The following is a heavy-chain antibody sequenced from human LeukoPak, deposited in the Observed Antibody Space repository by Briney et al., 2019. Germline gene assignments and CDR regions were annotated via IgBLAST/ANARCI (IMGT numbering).Heavy chain of an antibody. V-gene: IGHV1-18*01. J-gene: IGHJ3*02. CDR2: ISAYNGNA. CDR1: GYTFTSYG. D-gene: IGHD2-2*01. CDR3: ARDVVARLYTLDAFDI. Sequence: GASVKVSCKASGYTFTSYGISWVRQAPGQGLEWMGWISAYNGNANYAQKLQGRVTMTTDTSTSTAYMELRSLRSDDTAVYYCARDVVARLYTLDAFDIWGQGTMVTVSS.